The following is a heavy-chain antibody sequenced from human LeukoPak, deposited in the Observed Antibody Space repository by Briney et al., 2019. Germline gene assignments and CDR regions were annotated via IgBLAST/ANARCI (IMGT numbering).Heavy chain of an antibody. D-gene: IGHD6-13*01. CDR1: GYSISSGYY. CDR3: ARVMGYSSSRGLDY. CDR2: IYHSGST. V-gene: IGHV4-38-2*02. J-gene: IGHJ4*02. Sequence: SETLSLTCTVSGYSISSGYYWGWIRQPPGKRLEWIGSIYHSGSTYYNPSLKSRVTISVDTSKNQFSLKLSSVTAADTAVYYCARVMGYSSSRGLDYWGQGTLVTVSS.